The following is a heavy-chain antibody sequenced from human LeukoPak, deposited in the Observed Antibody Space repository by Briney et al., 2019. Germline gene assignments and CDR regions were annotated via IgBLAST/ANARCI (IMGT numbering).Heavy chain of an antibody. D-gene: IGHD6-19*01. V-gene: IGHV3-49*04. CDR2: IRSKGYGATT. Sequence: GGSLRLSCTASGFTFGDYSMTWVRQAPGKGLEWVGFIRSKGYGATTEYAASVKGRFTISRDDSKSIAYLQMNSLKTEDTAVYYCTGDRSSSGWYGRIDYWGQGTPVTVSS. CDR3: TGDRSSSGWYGRIDY. J-gene: IGHJ4*02. CDR1: GFTFGDYS.